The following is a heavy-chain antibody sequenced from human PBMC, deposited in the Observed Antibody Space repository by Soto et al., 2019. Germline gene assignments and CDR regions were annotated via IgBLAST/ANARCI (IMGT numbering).Heavy chain of an antibody. D-gene: IGHD2-2*01. CDR3: ARSQGSSTSLEIYYYYYYGMDV. CDR1: GGTFGSYA. Sequence: QVQLVQSGAEVKKPGSSVKVSCKASGGTFGSYAISWVRQAPGQGLEWMGGIIPIPGTVNYAQKFQGRVTIAADESTSTAYMELSSLRSEDTAVYYCARSQGSSTSLEIYYYYYYGMDVWGQGTTVTVSS. V-gene: IGHV1-69*01. CDR2: IIPIPGTV. J-gene: IGHJ6*02.